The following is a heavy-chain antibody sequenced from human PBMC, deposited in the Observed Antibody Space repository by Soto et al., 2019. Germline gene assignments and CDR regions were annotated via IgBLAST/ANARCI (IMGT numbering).Heavy chain of an antibody. CDR1: GGSISSGDYY. J-gene: IGHJ5*02. D-gene: IGHD6-13*01. V-gene: IGHV4-30-4*01. Sequence: SETLSLTCTVSGGSISSGDYYWSWIRQPPGKGLEWIGYIYYSGSTYYNPSLKSRVTISVDTSKNQFSLKLSSVTAADTAVYYCAREVGQQLAPGGWFDPWCQGTLVTVSS. CDR3: AREVGQQLAPGGWFDP. CDR2: IYYSGST.